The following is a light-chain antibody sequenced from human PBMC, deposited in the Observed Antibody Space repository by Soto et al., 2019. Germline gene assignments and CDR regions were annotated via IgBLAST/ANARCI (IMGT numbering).Light chain of an antibody. CDR3: SSYSSSSTLYV. V-gene: IGLV2-14*01. J-gene: IGLJ1*01. Sequence: QSVLTQPASVSGSPGQSITISCTGTSSDVGGSNYVSWFQQHPGNAPKLMIFEVSDRPSGISNRFSGSKSGNTASLTISGLQAADEADYYCSSYSSSSTLYVFGTGTKLTVL. CDR1: SSDVGGSNY. CDR2: EVS.